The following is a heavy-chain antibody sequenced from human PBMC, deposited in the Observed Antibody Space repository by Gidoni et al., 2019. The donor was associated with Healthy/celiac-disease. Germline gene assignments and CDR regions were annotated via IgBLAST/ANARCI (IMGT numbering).Heavy chain of an antibody. J-gene: IGHJ4*02. CDR1: GCSISSGGYS. V-gene: IGHV4-30-2*01. CDR3: ARAPTGQLGSPNYFDY. CDR2: IYHSGST. Sequence: QLQLQESGSGLVKPSQTLSLTCAVSGCSISSGGYSWRWIRQPPGKGLEWIGYIYHSGSTYYNPSLKSRVTISVDRSKNQFSLKLSSVTAADTAVYYCARAPTGQLGSPNYFDYWGQGTLVTVSS. D-gene: IGHD6-6*01.